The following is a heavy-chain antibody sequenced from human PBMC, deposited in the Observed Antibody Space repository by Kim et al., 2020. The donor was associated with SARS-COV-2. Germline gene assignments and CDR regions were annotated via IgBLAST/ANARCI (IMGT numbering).Heavy chain of an antibody. Sequence: KVYADSVKGRFTISRDNAKNTLYLQMNSLGAEDTAVYYCATHIAAAGTDYWGQGTLVTVSS. V-gene: IGHV3-30*01. J-gene: IGHJ4*02. CDR3: ATHIAAAGTDY. D-gene: IGHD6-13*01. CDR2: K.